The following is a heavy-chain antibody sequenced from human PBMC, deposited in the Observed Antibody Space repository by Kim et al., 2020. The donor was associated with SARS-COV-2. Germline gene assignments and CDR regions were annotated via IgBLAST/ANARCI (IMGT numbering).Heavy chain of an antibody. J-gene: IGHJ4*02. Sequence: GGSLRLSCAASGFRFSSYWMSWVRQAPGKGLEWVANIIGDGSVKYYLESVKGRFTISRDNANNSVYLQMHSLRAEDTAVYYCARVNYDSPGGYGGEGTLVIVSS. CDR1: GFRFSSYW. V-gene: IGHV3-7*01. CDR3: ARVNYDSPGGY. D-gene: IGHD3-22*01. CDR2: IIGDGSVK.